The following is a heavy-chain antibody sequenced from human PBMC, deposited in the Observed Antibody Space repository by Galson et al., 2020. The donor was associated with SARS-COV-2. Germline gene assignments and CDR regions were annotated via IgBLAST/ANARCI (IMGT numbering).Heavy chain of an antibody. V-gene: IGHV1-18*01. J-gene: IGHJ4*02. CDR3: ARDLPIVMVTNSPARLVGATVDH. D-gene: IGHD2-21*02. Sequence: ASVKVSCKASGYTFISHGISWVRQAPGQGLEWMGWISVYSGDTIYAQKIQGRVTMTTDTSTNTAYMELTSLTSDDTAVYYCARDLPIVMVTNSPARLVGATVDHWGQGTLVTVSS. CDR2: ISVYSGDT. CDR1: GYTFISHG.